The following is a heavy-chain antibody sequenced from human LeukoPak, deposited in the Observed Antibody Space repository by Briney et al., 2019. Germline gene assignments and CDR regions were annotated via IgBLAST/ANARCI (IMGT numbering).Heavy chain of an antibody. D-gene: IGHD2-15*01. CDR1: GYTLTGYF. CDR2: INPNSGGT. V-gene: IGHV1-2*02. J-gene: IGHJ4*02. Sequence: ASVKVSYKASGYTLTGYFIHWVRQAPGQGLEWMGWINPNSGGTNYAHRFQGRVTMTRDTSISTAYMELSRLRSDDTAVYYCARRYTDEKNLFWLQLLLLWSNFDYWGQGTLVTVSS. CDR3: ARRYTDEKNLFWLQLLLLWSNFDY.